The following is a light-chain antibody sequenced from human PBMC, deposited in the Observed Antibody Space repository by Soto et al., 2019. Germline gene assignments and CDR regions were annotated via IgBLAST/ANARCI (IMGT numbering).Light chain of an antibody. CDR3: QQRSNWPT. Sequence: EKLMSQSPATLSVSPGERVTLSCRASQNIHNHMSWFLQKPGQTPRLLIYDAIIRAADVPARFSGSWSGTDFTLTISSLEPEDFAVYYCQQRSNWPTFGQGTKVDIK. V-gene: IGKV3-11*01. CDR2: DAI. J-gene: IGKJ1*01. CDR1: QNIHNH.